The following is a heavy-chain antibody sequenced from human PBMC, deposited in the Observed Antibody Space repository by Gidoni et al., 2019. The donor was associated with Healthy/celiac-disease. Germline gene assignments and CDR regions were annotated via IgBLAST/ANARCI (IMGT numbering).Heavy chain of an antibody. Sequence: EVQLVESGGGLVKPGGSLRLSCAAPGFTFSNAWMSWVRQAPGKGLEWVGRIKSKTDGGTTDYAAPVKGRFTISRDDSKNTLYLQMNSLKTEDTAVYYCTTDGGYSYPLISVVGYWGQGTLVTVSS. CDR2: IKSKTDGGTT. V-gene: IGHV3-15*01. D-gene: IGHD5-18*01. J-gene: IGHJ4*02. CDR1: GFTFSNAW. CDR3: TTDGGYSYPLISVVGY.